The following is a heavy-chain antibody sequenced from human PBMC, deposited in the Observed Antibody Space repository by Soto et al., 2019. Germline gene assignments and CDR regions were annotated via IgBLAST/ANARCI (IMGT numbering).Heavy chain of an antibody. CDR2: IYYSGST. V-gene: IGHV4-39*01. J-gene: IGHJ4*02. CDR1: GGSISSSSYY. Sequence: QLQLQESGPGLVKPSETLSLTCTVSGGSISSSSYYWGWIRQPPGKGLEWIGSIYYSGSTYYNPSLKSRVTISVDTSKNQFSLKLSSVTAADTAVYYCARHLGYDSSGYYSWGQGTLVTVSS. CDR3: ARHLGYDSSGYYS. D-gene: IGHD3-22*01.